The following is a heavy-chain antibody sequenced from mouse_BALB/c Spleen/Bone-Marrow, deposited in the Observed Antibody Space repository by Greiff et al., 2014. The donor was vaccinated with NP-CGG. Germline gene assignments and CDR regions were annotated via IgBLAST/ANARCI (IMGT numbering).Heavy chain of an antibody. V-gene: IGHV3-1*02. Sequence: VQLQQSGPDLVKPSQSLSLTCTVTGYSITSGYSWHWIRQFPGNKLEWMGYIHYSGSTNYNPSLKSRISITRDTSKNQFFLQLNSVTTEDTATYYCARREGNHAAWFAYWCQGTLVTVSA. CDR2: IHYSGST. CDR3: ARREGNHAAWFAY. J-gene: IGHJ3*01. D-gene: IGHD2-1*01. CDR1: GYSITSGYS.